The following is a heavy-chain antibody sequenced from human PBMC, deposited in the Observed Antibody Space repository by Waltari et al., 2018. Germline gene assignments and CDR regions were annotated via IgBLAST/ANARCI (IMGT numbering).Heavy chain of an antibody. CDR1: GGSFSGYY. V-gene: IGHV4-34*01. Sequence: QVQLQQWGAGLLKPSETLSLTCAVYGGSFSGYYWSWIRQPPGKGLEWIGEIKHSGSTNYNPSLKSRVTISVDTSKNQFSLKLSSVTAADTAVYYCARGGRGYYGSGSHFAFDYWGQGTLVTVSS. CDR3: ARGGRGYYGSGSHFAFDY. J-gene: IGHJ4*02. D-gene: IGHD3-10*01. CDR2: IKHSGST.